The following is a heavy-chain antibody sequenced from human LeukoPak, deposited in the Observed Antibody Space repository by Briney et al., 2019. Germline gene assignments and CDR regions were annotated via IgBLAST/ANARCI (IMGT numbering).Heavy chain of an antibody. Sequence: AASVKVSCKASQYTFTGYYMHGVRPAPGQGLEWMGLINPNSGGTNYAQKFQGRVTKTRDTSISTAYMELSRLRPDDTAVYDCAREPARYSGYEQWGQGTLVTVSS. CDR1: QYTFTGYY. CDR2: INPNSGGT. D-gene: IGHD5-12*01. J-gene: IGHJ4*02. CDR3: AREPARYSGYEQ. V-gene: IGHV1-2*02.